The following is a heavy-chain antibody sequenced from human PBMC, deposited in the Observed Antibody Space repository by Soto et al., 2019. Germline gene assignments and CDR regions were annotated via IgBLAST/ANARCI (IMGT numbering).Heavy chain of an antibody. CDR1: GFTFSSYA. Sequence: EVQLLESGGGLVQPGGSLRLSCAASGFTFSSYAMSWVRQAPGKGLEWVSAISGSGATTYHADSVKGRFTISRDNSKKTLYMQMNSLKAKDTAVYYCAKDRMGIAPRLLDYWGQGTLVTVSS. V-gene: IGHV3-23*01. CDR2: ISGSGATT. CDR3: AKDRMGIAPRLLDY. J-gene: IGHJ4*02. D-gene: IGHD6-6*01.